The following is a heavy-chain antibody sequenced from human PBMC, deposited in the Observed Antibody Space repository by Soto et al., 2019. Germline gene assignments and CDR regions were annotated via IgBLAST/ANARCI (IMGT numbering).Heavy chain of an antibody. J-gene: IGHJ5*02. V-gene: IGHV1-18*01. CDR2: ISAYNGNT. CDR3: ARDPVGGNWFDP. Sequence: ASVKASCKASGCTFTSYDINWVRQATGQGLEWMGWISAYNGNTNYAQKLQGRVTMTTDTSTSTAYMELRSLRSDDTAVYYCARDPVGGNWFDPWGQGTLVTVSS. CDR1: GCTFTSYD. D-gene: IGHD1-26*01.